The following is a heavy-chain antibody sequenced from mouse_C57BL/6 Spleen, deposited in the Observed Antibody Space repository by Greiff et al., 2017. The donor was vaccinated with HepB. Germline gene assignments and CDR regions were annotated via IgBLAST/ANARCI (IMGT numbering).Heavy chain of an antibody. CDR2: IWSGGST. V-gene: IGHV2-2*01. CDR3: ARTLSMVTAYAMDY. Sequence: QVLLKQSGPGLVQPSQILSITCTVSGFSLTSYGVHWVRQSPGKGLEWLGVIWSGGSTDYNAAFISRLSISKDNSKSQVFFKMNSLQADDTAIYYCARTLSMVTAYAMDYWGQGTSVTVSS. J-gene: IGHJ4*01. D-gene: IGHD2-2*01. CDR1: GFSLTSYG.